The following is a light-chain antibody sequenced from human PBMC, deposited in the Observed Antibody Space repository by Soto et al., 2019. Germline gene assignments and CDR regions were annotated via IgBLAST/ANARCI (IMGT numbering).Light chain of an antibody. J-gene: IGLJ3*02. CDR2: RND. V-gene: IGLV1-47*01. CDR3: AAWDDSLRGVV. Sequence: QSVLTQPPSASGIPGQRVTISCSGSISNLGSNFVFWYQQLPGAAPKLLISRNDQRPSGVPDRFSGSKSGTSASLAISGLRSEDEADYHCAAWDDSLRGVVFGGGTKLTVL. CDR1: ISNLGSNF.